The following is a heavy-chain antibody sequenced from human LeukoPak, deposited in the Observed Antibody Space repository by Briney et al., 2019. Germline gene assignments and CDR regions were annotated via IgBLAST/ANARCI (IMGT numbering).Heavy chain of an antibody. CDR1: GGSFSGYY. V-gene: IGHV4-34*01. Sequence: SETLSLTCALYGGSFSGYYWSWIRQPPGKGLEWIGEVNHSGSTNYNPSLKSRVTISVDTSKNQFSLKLSSVTAADTAVYYCARFGRDRRVAATKPFDYWGQGALVTVSS. D-gene: IGHD2-15*01. J-gene: IGHJ4*02. CDR3: ARFGRDRRVAATKPFDY. CDR2: VNHSGST.